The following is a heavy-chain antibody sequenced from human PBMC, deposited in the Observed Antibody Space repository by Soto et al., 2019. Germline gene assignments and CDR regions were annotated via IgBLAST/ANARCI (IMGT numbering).Heavy chain of an antibody. J-gene: IGHJ4*02. V-gene: IGHV4-4*07. CDR3: ASGPYCGEECYFAY. Sequence: SETLSLTCSVFGDSISRYYWSWIRQPAGKGLEFIGRIYNSGIINYNPSLESRVTMSVDPSKNQISLQLSSATAADTAMYYCASGPYCGEECYFAYSGQGTLVTVSS. CDR1: GDSISRYY. CDR2: IYNSGII. D-gene: IGHD3-10*01.